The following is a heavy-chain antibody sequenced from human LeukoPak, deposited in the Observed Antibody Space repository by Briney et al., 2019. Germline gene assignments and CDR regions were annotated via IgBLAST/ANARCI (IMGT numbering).Heavy chain of an antibody. D-gene: IGHD2-2*01. V-gene: IGHV4-61*02. J-gene: IGHJ4*02. CDR1: GGSITSAGYS. CDR3: ARGYCTSTSCSENRYYFDS. CDR2: IYSSGST. Sequence: SETLSLTCTVSGGSITSAGYSWGWIRQPAGKGLEWMGRIYSSGSTNSNPSLKSRVTISVDTSKNQFSLKLSSVTAADTAVYYCARGYCTSTSCSENRYYFDSWGQGTLVTVSS.